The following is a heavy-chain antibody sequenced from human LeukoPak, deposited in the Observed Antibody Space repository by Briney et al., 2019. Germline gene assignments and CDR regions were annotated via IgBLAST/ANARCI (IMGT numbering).Heavy chain of an antibody. D-gene: IGHD4-11*01. CDR1: GGSITSSSYY. CDR3: ARRLQYSWFDT. CDR2: MFYSGST. Sequence: SETLSLTCIVSGGSITSSSYYWGWIRQPPGKGLEWIGTMFYSGSTYYNPSLKSRVTISVDTSKNQFSLKLSSVTAADTAMYYCARRLQYSWFDTWGQGTLVTVSS. V-gene: IGHV4-39*01. J-gene: IGHJ5*02.